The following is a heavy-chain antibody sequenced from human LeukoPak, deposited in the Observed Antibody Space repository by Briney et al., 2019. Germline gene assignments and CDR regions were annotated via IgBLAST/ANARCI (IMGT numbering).Heavy chain of an antibody. J-gene: IGHJ4*02. CDR3: ARAGGRYYDYVWGSYRPPRYFDY. V-gene: IGHV1-8*01. Sequence: ASVKVSCKASGYTFTSYDINWVRQATGQGLEWMGWMNPNSGNTGYAQKFQGRVTMTRDTSISTAYMELSSLRSEDTAVYYCARAGGRYYDYVWGSYRPPRYFDYWGQGTLVTVSS. CDR2: MNPNSGNT. D-gene: IGHD3-16*02. CDR1: GYTFTSYD.